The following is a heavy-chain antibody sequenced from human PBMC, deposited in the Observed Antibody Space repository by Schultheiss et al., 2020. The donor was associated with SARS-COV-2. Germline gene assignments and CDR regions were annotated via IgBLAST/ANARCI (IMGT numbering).Heavy chain of an antibody. CDR3: AIEGVLKGFDP. Sequence: GGSLRLSCAASGFTFSSYAMSWVHQAPGKGLEWVALTSYDGSDKYYADSVKGRFTISRDNSKSTMYLQMNSLRAEDTAVYYCAIEGVLKGFDPWGQGILVTVSS. J-gene: IGHJ5*02. CDR2: TSYDGSDK. CDR1: GFTFSSYA. D-gene: IGHD2-15*01. V-gene: IGHV3-30*04.